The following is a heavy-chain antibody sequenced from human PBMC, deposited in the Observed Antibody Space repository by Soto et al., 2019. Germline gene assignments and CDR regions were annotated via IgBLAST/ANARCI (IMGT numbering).Heavy chain of an antibody. Sequence: LSLTCTVSGGSVSSGSYYWSWIRQPPGKGLEWIGYIYYSGSTNYNPSLKSRVTISVDTSKNQFSLKLSSVTAADTAVYYCGGGGSWSKVDTWGQGTLVTVSS. V-gene: IGHV4-61*01. CDR3: GGGGSWSKVDT. J-gene: IGHJ5*02. D-gene: IGHD6-13*01. CDR1: GGSVSSGSYY. CDR2: IYYSGST.